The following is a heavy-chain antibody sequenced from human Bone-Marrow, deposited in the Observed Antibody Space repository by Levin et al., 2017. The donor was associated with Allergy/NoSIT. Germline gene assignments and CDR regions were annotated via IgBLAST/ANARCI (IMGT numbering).Heavy chain of an antibody. Sequence: GGSLRLSCAASGFTIGSYWMSWVRQAPGNGLEWVAKIKKDGSQTFYGDSVKGRFTISRDNAKNSLYLEMNSLRVEDTAVYYCVNWGSYWGQGTLVTVSS. CDR3: VNWGSY. V-gene: IGHV3-7*01. J-gene: IGHJ4*02. CDR2: IKKDGSQT. CDR1: GFTIGSYW. D-gene: IGHD7-27*01.